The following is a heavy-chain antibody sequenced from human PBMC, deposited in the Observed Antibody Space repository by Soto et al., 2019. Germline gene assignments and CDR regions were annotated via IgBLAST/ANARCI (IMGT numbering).Heavy chain of an antibody. CDR3: ARDGSGPSYY. D-gene: IGHD6-19*01. Sequence: DNLSLTCTVYGGSNTRGPYDWSWIRQPPGKGLQWIGCIYYNGKNSYNPSLRSRVTMSVDTSKNQFSLKMYSVTAADTAVYYCARDGSGPSYYWGQGTLVTVSS. CDR1: GGSNTRGPYD. J-gene: IGHJ4*02. V-gene: IGHV4-61*01. CDR2: IYYNGKN.